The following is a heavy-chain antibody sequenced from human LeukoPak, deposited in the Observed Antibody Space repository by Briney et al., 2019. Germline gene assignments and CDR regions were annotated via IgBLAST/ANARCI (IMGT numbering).Heavy chain of an antibody. CDR1: GFTFSSYA. V-gene: IGHV3-30-3*01. CDR2: ISYDGSNK. CDR3: ARECSSHYYGSGSYCPPYFDY. Sequence: PGRSLRLSCAASGFTFSSYAMHWVRQAPGKGLEWVAVISYDGSNKYYADSVKGRFTISRDNSKNTLYLQMNSLRAEDTAVYYCARECSSHYYGSGSYCPPYFDYWGQGTLVTVSS. J-gene: IGHJ4*02. D-gene: IGHD3-10*01.